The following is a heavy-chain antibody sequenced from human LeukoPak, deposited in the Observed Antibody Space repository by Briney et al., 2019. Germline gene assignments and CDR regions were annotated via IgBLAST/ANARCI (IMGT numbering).Heavy chain of an antibody. V-gene: IGHV3-30*03. CDR2: ISYDGSNK. J-gene: IGHJ4*02. CDR3: ARRGYSGYVADY. Sequence: GGSLRLSCAASGFTFSSYGMHWVRQAPGKGLEWVAVISYDGSNKYYADSVKGRFTISRDNSKNTLYLQMNSLRAEDTAVYYCARRGYSGYVADYWGQGTLVTVSS. CDR1: GFTFSSYG. D-gene: IGHD5-12*01.